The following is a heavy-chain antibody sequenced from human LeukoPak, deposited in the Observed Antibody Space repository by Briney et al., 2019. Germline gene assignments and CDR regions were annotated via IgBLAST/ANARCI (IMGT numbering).Heavy chain of an antibody. Sequence: ASVKVFCKASGYTLTSYGISWVRQAPGQGLEWMGWISAYNGNTNYAQKLQGRVTMTTDTSTSTAYMELRSLRSDDTAVYYCAREGSSGYYFGYYYYGMDVWGQGTTVTVSS. J-gene: IGHJ6*02. CDR1: GYTLTSYG. CDR2: ISAYNGNT. D-gene: IGHD3-22*01. V-gene: IGHV1-18*01. CDR3: AREGSSGYYFGYYYYGMDV.